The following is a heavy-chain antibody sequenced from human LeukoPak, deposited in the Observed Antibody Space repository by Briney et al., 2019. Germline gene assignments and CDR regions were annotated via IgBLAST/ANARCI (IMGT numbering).Heavy chain of an antibody. CDR1: GYTFTGYY. CDR3: ARDLYCSGGSCYPR. J-gene: IGHJ4*02. CDR2: INLNSGGT. Sequence: GASVKVSCKPSGYTFTGYYMHWVRQAPGQGLEWMGWINLNSGGTNYAQKFQGRVTMTRDTSISTAYMELRRERSDDTAVYFCARDLYCSGGSCYPRWGQGTLVTVSS. V-gene: IGHV1-2*02. D-gene: IGHD2-15*01.